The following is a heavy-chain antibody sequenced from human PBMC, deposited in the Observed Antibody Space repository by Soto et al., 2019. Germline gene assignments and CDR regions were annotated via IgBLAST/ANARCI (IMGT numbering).Heavy chain of an antibody. CDR3: ARASSGYDLGDDF. Sequence: GGSLRLSCAASGFDFGDYSFHWVRQAPGKGLEWISYISFSSQTIYYADSVKGRFTVSRDNAKKSLYLQMNTLRVEDTAVYYCARASSGYDLGDDFWGQGTLVTVSS. V-gene: IGHV3-48*01. J-gene: IGHJ4*02. CDR1: GFDFGDYS. CDR2: ISFSSQTI. D-gene: IGHD5-12*01.